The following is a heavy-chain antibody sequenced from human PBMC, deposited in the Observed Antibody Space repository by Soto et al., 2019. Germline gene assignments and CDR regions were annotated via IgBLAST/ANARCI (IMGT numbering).Heavy chain of an antibody. D-gene: IGHD1-26*01. CDR3: AGNSGTYSFDY. J-gene: IGHJ4*02. CDR1: GGFNSGSNW. CDR2: IYHSGIT. V-gene: IGHV4-4*02. Sequence: QVQLQESGPGRVKPSGTLSLTCAVSGGFNSGSNWWSWVRQPPGKGLAWIGEIYHSGITNYNPSLKSRVTISVDKSKNQFSLNLSSVTAADTAVYYCAGNSGTYSFDYWGQGTLVTVSS.